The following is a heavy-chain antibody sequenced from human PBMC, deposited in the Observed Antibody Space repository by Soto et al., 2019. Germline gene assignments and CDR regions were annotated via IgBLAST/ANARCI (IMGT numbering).Heavy chain of an antibody. CDR3: ARQAYHYDTYSFGY. CDR1: GYTFTSYW. Sequence: GESLKISCKASGYTFTSYWIGWVRQMPGKGLEWMGIIYPSNSETRFSPSFQGQATLSADKSIFTAYLQWSSLKASDTAIYYCARQAYHYDTYSFGYWGQGTLVTVSS. V-gene: IGHV5-51*01. J-gene: IGHJ4*02. CDR2: IYPSNSET. D-gene: IGHD3-22*01.